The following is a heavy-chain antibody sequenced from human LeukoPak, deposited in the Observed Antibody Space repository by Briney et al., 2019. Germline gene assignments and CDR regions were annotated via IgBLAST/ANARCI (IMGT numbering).Heavy chain of an antibody. Sequence: KASETLSLTCTVSGXSISNNYWSWIRQPPGKGLEWIGYIYDSWRTKYNPSLTSRVTISADTSKNLFSLKLTSVTAADTALYYCATCRDEFGDYGFTSWGQGTLVTVS. V-gene: IGHV4-59*01. CDR2: IYDSWRT. J-gene: IGHJ5*02. CDR1: GXSISNNY. D-gene: IGHD4-17*01. CDR3: ATCRDEFGDYGFTS.